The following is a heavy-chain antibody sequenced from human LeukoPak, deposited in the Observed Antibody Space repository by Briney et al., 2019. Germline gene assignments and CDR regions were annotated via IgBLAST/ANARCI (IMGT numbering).Heavy chain of an antibody. CDR2: INPNSGGT. D-gene: IGHD3-22*01. CDR1: GYTFTGYY. V-gene: IGHV1-2*02. CDR3: ARGYYYDSSGPSFDC. J-gene: IGHJ4*02. Sequence: ASVKVSCKASGYTFTGYYMHWVRQAPGQGLEWMGWINPNSGGTNYAQKFQGRVTMTRDTSISTAYMELSRLRSDDTAVYYCARGYYYDSSGPSFDCWGQGTLVTVSS.